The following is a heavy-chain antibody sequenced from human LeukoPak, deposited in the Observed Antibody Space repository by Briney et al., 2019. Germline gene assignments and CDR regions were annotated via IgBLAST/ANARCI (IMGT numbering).Heavy chain of an antibody. D-gene: IGHD3-16*01. CDR2: IKQDGSEK. J-gene: IGHJ4*02. CDR1: GFTFSSYA. V-gene: IGHV3-7*01. CDR3: ARGGGSPGY. Sequence: GGSLRLSCAASGFTFSSYAMSWVRQAPGKGLEWVANIKQDGSEKYYVDSVKGRFTISRDNAKNSLYLQMNSLRAEDAAVYYCARGGGSPGYWGQGTLVTVSS.